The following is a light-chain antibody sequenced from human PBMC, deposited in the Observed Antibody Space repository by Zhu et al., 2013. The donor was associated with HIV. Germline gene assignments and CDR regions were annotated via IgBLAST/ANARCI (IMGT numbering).Light chain of an antibody. V-gene: IGKV3-15*01. CDR2: GAS. CDR1: QSVSSN. Sequence: EIVMTQSPATLSVSPGERATLSCRASQSVSSNLAWYQQKPGQAPRLLIYGASTRATGIPARFSGSGSGTEFTLTISSLQSEDFAVYYCQQYNNWPRTFGQGPRW. CDR3: QQYNNWPRT. J-gene: IGKJ1*01.